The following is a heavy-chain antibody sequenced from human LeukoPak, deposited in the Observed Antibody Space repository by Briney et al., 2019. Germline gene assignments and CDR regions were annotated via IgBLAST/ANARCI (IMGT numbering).Heavy chain of an antibody. D-gene: IGHD3/OR15-3a*01. Sequence: PGGSLRLSCAASGFTFSSYAMHWVRQAPGKGLEWVAVTSYDGSNKYYADSVKGRFTISRDNSKNTLYLQMNSLRAEDTAVYYCARQTGSGLFILPGGQGTLVTVSS. CDR1: GFTFSSYA. CDR3: ARQTGSGLFILP. CDR2: TSYDGSNK. J-gene: IGHJ4*02. V-gene: IGHV3-30*04.